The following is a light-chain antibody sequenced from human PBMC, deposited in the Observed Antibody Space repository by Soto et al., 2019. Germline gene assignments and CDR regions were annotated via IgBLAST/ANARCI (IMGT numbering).Light chain of an antibody. CDR2: EVS. V-gene: IGLV2-14*01. J-gene: IGLJ1*01. Sequence: QSALTQPASVSGSPGQSITISCTGTNSDIGGYNYVSWYQQHSGRAPKLIIYEVSNRPSGVSNRFSGSKSGNTASLAISGLQAEEEDDYYCSSYTSGSRVFGTGTKVTVL. CDR3: SSYTSGSRV. CDR1: NSDIGGYNY.